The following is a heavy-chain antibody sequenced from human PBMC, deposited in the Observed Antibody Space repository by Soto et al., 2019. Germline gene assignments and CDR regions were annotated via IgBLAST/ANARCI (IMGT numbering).Heavy chain of an antibody. J-gene: IGHJ5*02. CDR3: XXXXXXXXXXXXXP. Sequence: QVQLVQSGAEVKKPGASVKVSCKASGYTFTSYDINWVXXXTGQGLEWMGWMNPNXGNTGYAQKFQGRVTMTRNTXXXXXXXXXXXXXXXXXXXXXXXXXXXXXXXXXXXPXGQXTLVTVSS. V-gene: IGHV1-8*01. CDR2: MNPNXGNT. CDR1: GYTFTSYD.